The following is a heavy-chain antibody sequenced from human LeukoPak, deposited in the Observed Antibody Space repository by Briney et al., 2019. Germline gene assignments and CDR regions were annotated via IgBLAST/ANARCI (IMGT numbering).Heavy chain of an antibody. Sequence: GGSLRLSCAASGFSFSRYWMSWVRQAPGKGLEWVSAISGSGGSTYYADSVKGRFTISRDNSKNTLYLQMNSLRAEDTAVYYCATYPRDSSGPGSDAFDIWGQGTMVTVSS. CDR2: ISGSGGST. V-gene: IGHV3-23*01. CDR1: GFSFSRYW. D-gene: IGHD6-19*01. CDR3: ATYPRDSSGPGSDAFDI. J-gene: IGHJ3*02.